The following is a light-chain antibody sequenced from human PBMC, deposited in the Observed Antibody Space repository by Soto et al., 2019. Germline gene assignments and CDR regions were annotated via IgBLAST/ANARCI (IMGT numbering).Light chain of an antibody. CDR2: GNS. V-gene: IGLV1-40*01. Sequence: QSVLTQPPSVSGAPGQRVTISCTGSSSNNGAGYDVHWYQQLPGTAPKVLIYGNSNRPSGVPDRFSGSKSGTSASLAITGLQAEDEADYYCQSYDSSLSGYVFGTGTKVTVL. J-gene: IGLJ1*01. CDR1: SSNNGAGYD. CDR3: QSYDSSLSGYV.